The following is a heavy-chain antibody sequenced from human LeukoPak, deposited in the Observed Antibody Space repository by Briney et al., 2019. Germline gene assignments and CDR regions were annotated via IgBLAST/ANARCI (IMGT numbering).Heavy chain of an antibody. CDR1: GFTFSSYE. Sequence: PGGSLRLSCAASGFTFSSYEMNWVRQAPGKGLEWVSYISSSGSTIYYADSVKGRFTISRDNAKNSLYLQMNSLRAEDTAVYYCASRDRTYYYGSGRVKDYFDYWGQGTLVTVSS. CDR2: ISSSGSTI. V-gene: IGHV3-48*03. CDR3: ASRDRTYYYGSGRVKDYFDY. J-gene: IGHJ4*02. D-gene: IGHD3-10*01.